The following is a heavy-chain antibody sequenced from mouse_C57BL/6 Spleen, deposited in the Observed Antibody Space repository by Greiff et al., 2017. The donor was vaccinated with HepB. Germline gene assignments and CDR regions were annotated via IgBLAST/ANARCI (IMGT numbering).Heavy chain of an antibody. CDR3: AKKSGDYYAMDY. V-gene: IGHV2-5*01. Sequence: VKVVESGPGLVQPSQSLSITCTVSGFSLTSYGVHWVRQSPGKGLEWLGVIWRGGSTDYNAAFMSRLSITKDNSKSQVFFKMNSLQADDTAIYYCAKKSGDYYAMDYWGQGTSVTVSS. J-gene: IGHJ4*01. CDR1: GFSLTSYG. CDR2: IWRGGST.